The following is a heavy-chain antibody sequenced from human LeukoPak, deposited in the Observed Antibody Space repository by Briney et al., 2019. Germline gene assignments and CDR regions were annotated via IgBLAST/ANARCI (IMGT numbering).Heavy chain of an antibody. D-gene: IGHD2-2*02. Sequence: SETLSLTCTVSGGSISSGSYYWSWIRQPAGKGLEWIGRIYTSGSTNYNPSLKSRVTISVDTSKNQFSLKLSSVTAADTAVYYCARGGYCSSTSCYKYFQHWGQGTLVTVSS. CDR2: IYTSGST. CDR3: ARGGYCSSTSCYKYFQH. CDR1: GGSISSGSYY. V-gene: IGHV4-61*02. J-gene: IGHJ1*01.